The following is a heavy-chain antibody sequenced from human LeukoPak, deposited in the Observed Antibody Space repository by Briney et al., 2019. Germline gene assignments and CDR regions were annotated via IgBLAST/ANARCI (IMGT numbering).Heavy chain of an antibody. Sequence: GGSLRLSCAASGFTFSSYWMTWVRQAPGKGLEWVANMKQDGSEKYYVDSVEGRFTISRDNAKNSLYLQMISLRAEDTAVYYCARVGRGYPYYGREAWGQGTTATGSS. D-gene: IGHD1-26*01. CDR2: MKQDGSEK. CDR1: GFTFSSYW. V-gene: IGHV3-7*01. CDR3: ARVGRGYPYYGREA. J-gene: IGHJ6*02.